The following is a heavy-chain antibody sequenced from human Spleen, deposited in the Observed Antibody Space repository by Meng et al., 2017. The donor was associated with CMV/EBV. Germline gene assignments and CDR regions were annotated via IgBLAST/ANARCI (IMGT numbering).Heavy chain of an antibody. D-gene: IGHD2-15*01. V-gene: IGHV4-61*01. CDR3: ARGRKWYQPPGY. Sequence: CSVSGGSLTSCPYYWNWIRQPPGEGLEWIGYVYYSETTNYNPSVKSRVIISVDTSKNQFSLRLSSVTPADTAVYYCARGRKWYQPPGYWGQGTLVTVSS. J-gene: IGHJ4*02. CDR1: GGSLTSCPYY. CDR2: VYYSETT.